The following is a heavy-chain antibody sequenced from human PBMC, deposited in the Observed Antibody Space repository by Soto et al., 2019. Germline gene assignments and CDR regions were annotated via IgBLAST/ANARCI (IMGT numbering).Heavy chain of an antibody. V-gene: IGHV6-1*01. Sequence: QVQLHQSGPGLVKPSQTLSLTCAISGDSVSRTSVAWNWIRQSPSRGLEWLGRTYYRSKWNSDYAVSVRGRITINPDTSKSQFSLQLNSVTPEETAVYYCVRGQLSAFDWWGQGTLVTVSS. CDR2: TYYRSKWNS. J-gene: IGHJ4*02. CDR1: GDSVSRTSVA. CDR3: VRGQLSAFDW.